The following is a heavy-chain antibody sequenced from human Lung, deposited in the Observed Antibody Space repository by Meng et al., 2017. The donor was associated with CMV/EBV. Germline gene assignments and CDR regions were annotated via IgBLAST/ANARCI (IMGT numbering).Heavy chain of an antibody. D-gene: IGHD3-22*01. V-gene: IGHV1-69*05. Sequence: SVXVSCKAPGATFNNYAFSWVRQAPGQGLEWMGGIIPVLSTEKYAQKFQGRVTLTTDESTTTAYMELSGLRSDDTAVYYCAKARWQFYSDSSDYYYFHHTWGQGTLVTVSS. CDR3: AKARWQFYSDSSDYYYFHHT. CDR2: IIPVLSTE. J-gene: IGHJ5*02. CDR1: GATFNNYA.